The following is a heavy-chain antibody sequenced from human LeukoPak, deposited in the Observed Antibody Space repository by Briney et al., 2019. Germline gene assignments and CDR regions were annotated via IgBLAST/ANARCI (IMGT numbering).Heavy chain of an antibody. J-gene: IGHJ2*01. Sequence: SETLSLTCTASGGSISSYYWCWIRQPAGKRLEWLGHIYTSRSSNYNPSLKSRVTMSVDTSKNQFSLKLSSVTVADTALYYCARGGLGYFVLWGRGTLVTVSS. D-gene: IGHD1-26*01. CDR1: GGSISSYY. CDR3: ARGGLGYFVL. CDR2: IYTSRSS. V-gene: IGHV4-4*07.